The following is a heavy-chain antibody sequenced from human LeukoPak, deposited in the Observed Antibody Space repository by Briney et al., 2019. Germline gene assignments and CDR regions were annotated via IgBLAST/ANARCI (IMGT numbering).Heavy chain of an antibody. J-gene: IGHJ4*02. D-gene: IGHD3/OR15-3a*01. CDR3: ARQAPLDGDFDF. CDR1: NGSISSGRYY. CDR2: IFPSGSA. Sequence: SETLSLTRTVSNGSISSGRYYWSWIRQPAGKGLEWIGRIFPSGSANYSPSLKSRVTISVDTSKNQFSLILNSVTAADTAVYYCARQAPLDGDFDFWGQGTPVTVSS. V-gene: IGHV4-61*02.